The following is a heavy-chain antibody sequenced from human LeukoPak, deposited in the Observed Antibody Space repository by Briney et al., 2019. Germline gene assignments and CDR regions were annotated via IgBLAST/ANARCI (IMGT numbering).Heavy chain of an antibody. CDR2: IHHSGYT. V-gene: IGHV4-38-2*01. CDR3: ARASNSGYYYFDY. Sequence: PSETLSLTCAVSGYSITTGFYWGWIRQPPGKGLEWIGIIHHSGYTYYNPSLKSRVTMSLNTSKNQFSLHLSSVTAADTALYYCARASNSGYYYFDYWGQGTLVTVSS. D-gene: IGHD3-22*01. CDR1: GYSITTGFY. J-gene: IGHJ4*02.